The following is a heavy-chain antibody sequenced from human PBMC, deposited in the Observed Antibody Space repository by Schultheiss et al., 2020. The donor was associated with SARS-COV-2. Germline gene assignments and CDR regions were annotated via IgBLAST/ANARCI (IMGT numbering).Heavy chain of an antibody. CDR2: ISYRGST. D-gene: IGHD4/OR15-4a*01. Sequence: SQTLSLTCSVSGDSIGSFHWSWVRQPPGKGLEWLGYISYRGSTNYNPSLKSRVTISVDKSKNQFSLKLSSVTAADTAVYYCARVHAGADFDYWGQGAMVTVSS. J-gene: IGHJ4*02. V-gene: IGHV4-59*12. CDR1: GDSIGSFH. CDR3: ARVHAGADFDY.